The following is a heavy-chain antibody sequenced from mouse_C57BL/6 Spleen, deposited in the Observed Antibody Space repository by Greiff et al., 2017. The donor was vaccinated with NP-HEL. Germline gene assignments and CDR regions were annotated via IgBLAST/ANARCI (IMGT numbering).Heavy chain of an antibody. D-gene: IGHD2-1*01. CDR1: GYTFTDYY. CDR3: ARSIYYGNYPAWFAY. CDR2: IYPGSGNT. J-gene: IGHJ3*01. V-gene: IGHV1-76*01. Sequence: QVQLQQSGAELVRPGASVKLSCKASGYTFTDYYINWVKQRPGQGLEWIARIYPGSGNTYYNEKFKGKATLTAEKSSSTAYMQLSSLTSEDSAVYFCARSIYYGNYPAWFAYWGQGTLVTVSA.